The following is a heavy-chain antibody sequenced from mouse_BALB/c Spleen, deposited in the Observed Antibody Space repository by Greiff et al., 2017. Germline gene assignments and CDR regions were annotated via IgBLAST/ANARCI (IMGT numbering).Heavy chain of an antibody. CDR1: GFTFSSFG. J-gene: IGHJ4*01. V-gene: IGHV5-17*02. CDR3: ARWLLHDYYAMDY. Sequence: DVKLQESGGGLVQPGGSRKLSCAASGFTFSSFGMHWVRQAPEKGLEWVAYISSGSSTIYYADTVKGRFTISRDNPKNTLFLQMTSLRSEDTAMYYCARWLLHDYYAMDYWGQGTSVTVSS. D-gene: IGHD2-3*01. CDR2: ISSGSSTI.